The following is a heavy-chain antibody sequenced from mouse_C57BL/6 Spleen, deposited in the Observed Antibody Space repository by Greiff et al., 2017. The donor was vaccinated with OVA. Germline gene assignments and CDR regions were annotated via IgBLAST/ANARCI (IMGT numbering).Heavy chain of an antibody. D-gene: IGHD2-12*01. CDR2: INPNNGGT. CDR1: GYTFTDYN. J-gene: IGHJ3*01. Sequence: VQLKESGPELVKPGASVKMSCKASGYTFTDYNMHWVKQSHGKSLEWIGYINPNNGGTSYNQKFKGKATLTVNKSSSTAYMELRSLTSEDSAVYYCASLSSAWFAYWGQGTLVTVSA. V-gene: IGHV1-22*01. CDR3: ASLSSAWFAY.